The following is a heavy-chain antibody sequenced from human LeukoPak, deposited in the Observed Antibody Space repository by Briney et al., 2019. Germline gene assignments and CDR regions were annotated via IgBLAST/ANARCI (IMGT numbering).Heavy chain of an antibody. D-gene: IGHD3-22*01. J-gene: IGHJ3*02. Sequence: SVKVSCKASGYTFTGYYMHWVRQAPGQGLEWMGRIIPILGIANYAQKFQGRVTITADKSTSTAYMELSSLRSEDTAVYYCAREVRRDSSGYYYCAFDIWGQGTMVTVSS. CDR2: IIPILGIA. CDR1: GYTFTGYY. V-gene: IGHV1-69*04. CDR3: AREVRRDSSGYYYCAFDI.